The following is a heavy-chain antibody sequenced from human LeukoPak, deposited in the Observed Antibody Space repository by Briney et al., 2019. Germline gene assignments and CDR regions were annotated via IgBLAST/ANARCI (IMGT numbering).Heavy chain of an antibody. CDR2: IYPGDSDT. CDR3: ASPLSYSSSPGEFAY. D-gene: IGHD6-6*01. J-gene: IGHJ4*02. V-gene: IGHV5-51*01. Sequence: GESLKISCKGSGYSFTSYWIGWVRQMPGKGLEWMGIIYPGDSDTRYSPSFQGQVTISADKSISTAYLQWSSLKASDTAMYYCASPLSYSSSPGEFAYWGQGTLVTVSS. CDR1: GYSFTSYW.